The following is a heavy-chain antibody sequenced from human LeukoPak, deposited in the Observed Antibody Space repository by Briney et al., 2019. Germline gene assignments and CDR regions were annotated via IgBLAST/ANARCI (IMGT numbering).Heavy chain of an antibody. CDR3: ARDEGFVSYMYYFDY. CDR2: INPNSGGT. CDR1: GYTFTGYY. J-gene: IGHJ4*02. D-gene: IGHD3-16*01. Sequence: ASVKVSRKASGYTFTGYYMHWVRQAPGQGLEWMGWINPNSGGTNYAQKFQGRVTMTRDTSISTAYMELSRLGSDDTAVYYCARDEGFVSYMYYFDYWGQGTLVTVSS. V-gene: IGHV1-2*02.